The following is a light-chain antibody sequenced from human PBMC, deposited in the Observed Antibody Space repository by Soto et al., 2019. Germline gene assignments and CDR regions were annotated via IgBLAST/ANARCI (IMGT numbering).Light chain of an antibody. CDR3: QQRGDWPVT. J-gene: IGKJ3*01. CDR1: QSVRTS. V-gene: IGKV3-11*01. Sequence: EIVLTQSPATLSLSPGERATLSCRASQSVRTSLAWYQQKSDQAPRLLIYDSSNRAPGIPARFSGSGSGTDFTLTISRLEPEDFAVYYCQQRGDWPVTFGPGTKVDNK. CDR2: DSS.